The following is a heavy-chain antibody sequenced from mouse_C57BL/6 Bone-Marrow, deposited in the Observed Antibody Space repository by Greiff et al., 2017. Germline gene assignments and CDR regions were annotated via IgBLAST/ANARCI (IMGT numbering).Heavy chain of an antibody. V-gene: IGHV1-39*01. CDR1: GYSFTDYN. Sequence: VQLQQPGPELVKPGASVKISCKASGYSFTDYNMNWVKQSNGKSLEWIGVINPNYGTTSYNQKFKGKATLTVDPSSSTAYMQLNSLTSEDSAVXYGARYCGRGYYAMDYWGQGTSVTVSS. CDR2: INPNYGTT. J-gene: IGHJ4*01. CDR3: ARYCGRGYYAMDY. D-gene: IGHD1-1*01.